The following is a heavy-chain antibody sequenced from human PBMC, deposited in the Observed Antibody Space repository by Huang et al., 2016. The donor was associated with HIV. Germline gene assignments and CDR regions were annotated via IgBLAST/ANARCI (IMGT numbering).Heavy chain of an antibody. CDR2: IRTDEVET. D-gene: IGHD4-17*01. CDR1: GFTFGHYW. CDR3: GRASAYREYGADF. J-gene: IGHJ4*02. Sequence: MVESGGGLVQPGGSLRLSCSASGFTFGHYWRTWVRRAPGKGVAGLTKIRTDEVETYCAAAVMGRFTTSRDNARNSVYLQMDNLRVDDTAVYYCGRASAYREYGADFWGQGTLVTVSS. V-gene: IGHV3-7*04.